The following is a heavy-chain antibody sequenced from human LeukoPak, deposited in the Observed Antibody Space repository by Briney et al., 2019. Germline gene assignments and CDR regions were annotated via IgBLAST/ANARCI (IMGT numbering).Heavy chain of an antibody. J-gene: IGHJ5*02. CDR1: GFTFSSYE. D-gene: IGHD3-10*01. V-gene: IGHV3-48*03. Sequence: PGGSLRLSCAASGFTFSSYEMNWVRQAPGKGLEWVSYISSSGSTIYYADSVKGRFTISRDNAKNSLYLQMNSLRAEDTAIYYCARDWNYYGSGSSSGFDPWGQGTLVTVSS. CDR3: ARDWNYYGSGSSSGFDP. CDR2: ISSSGSTI.